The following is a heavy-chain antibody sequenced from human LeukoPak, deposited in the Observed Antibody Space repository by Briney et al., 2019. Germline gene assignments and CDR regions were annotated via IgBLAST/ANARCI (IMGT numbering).Heavy chain of an antibody. CDR2: ISSSSSYI. D-gene: IGHD3-3*01. Sequence: GGSLRLSCAASGFTFSSYSMNWVRQAPGKGLEWVSSISSSSSYIYYADSVKGRFTISRDNAKNSLYLQMNSLRAEDTAVYYCASSFWSGYYGYWGQGTLITVSS. V-gene: IGHV3-21*01. J-gene: IGHJ4*02. CDR3: ASSFWSGYYGY. CDR1: GFTFSSYS.